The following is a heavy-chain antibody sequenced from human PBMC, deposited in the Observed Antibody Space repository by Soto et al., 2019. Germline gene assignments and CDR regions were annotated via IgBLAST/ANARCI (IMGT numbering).Heavy chain of an antibody. Sequence: LSLTCTVSGGSISSGGYYWSWIRQHPGKGLEWIGYIYYSGSTYYNPSLKSRVTISVDTSKNQFSLKLSSVTAADTAVYYCARESGVTHPHYRLYGMDVWGQGTTVTVSS. V-gene: IGHV4-31*03. CDR2: IYYSGST. J-gene: IGHJ6*02. CDR1: GGSISSGGYY. D-gene: IGHD5-18*01. CDR3: ARESGVTHPHYRLYGMDV.